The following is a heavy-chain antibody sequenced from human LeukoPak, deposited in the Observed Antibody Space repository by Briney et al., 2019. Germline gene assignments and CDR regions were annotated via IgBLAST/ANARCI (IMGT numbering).Heavy chain of an antibody. CDR2: LRSRVYNYST. CDR1: GFPFSASA. J-gene: IGHJ4*02. D-gene: IGHD3-22*01. V-gene: IGHV3-73*01. Sequence: QPGGSLRLSCVASGFPFSASAFHWVRQTSGKGLEWVGRLRSRVYNYSTTYAAWVEVMFTFSRANTKSTLYMHMRSPKTRAAAHYFCTSGRPGGTGVVPFDLWGQGTLVTVSS. CDR3: TSGRPGGTGVVPFDL.